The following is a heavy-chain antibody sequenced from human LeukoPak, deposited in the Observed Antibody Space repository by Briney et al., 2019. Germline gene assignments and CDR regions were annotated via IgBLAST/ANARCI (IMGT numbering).Heavy chain of an antibody. Sequence: SETLSLTCTVSGGSISSYYWSWIRQPAGKGLEWIGRIYTSGSTNYNPSLKSRVTMSVDTSKNQFSLKLSSVTAVDTAVYYCASCDYDSSGYMDVWGKGTTVTVSS. CDR3: ASCDYDSSGYMDV. J-gene: IGHJ6*04. CDR1: GGSISSYY. D-gene: IGHD3-22*01. CDR2: IYTSGST. V-gene: IGHV4-4*07.